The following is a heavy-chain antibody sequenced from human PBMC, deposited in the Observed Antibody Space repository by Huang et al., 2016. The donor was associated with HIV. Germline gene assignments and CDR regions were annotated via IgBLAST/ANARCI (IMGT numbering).Heavy chain of an antibody. CDR2: VRRSAFGGAS. CDR3: SPTGDDYFYYYMDV. D-gene: IGHD4-17*01. V-gene: IGHV3-49*03. CDR1: GFIFNDFA. Sequence: VESGGDAVQSGRSLRLSCRGSGFIFNDFAINWFRQSPRKGLEWIGFVRRSAFGGASKSAPSVKDRFSVSRDEAKNVAFLQMENLQVDDTAVYYCSPTGDDYFYYYMDVWGNGTTVIVS. J-gene: IGHJ6*03.